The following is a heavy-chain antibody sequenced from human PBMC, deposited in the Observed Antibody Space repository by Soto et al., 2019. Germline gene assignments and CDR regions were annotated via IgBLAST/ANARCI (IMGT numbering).Heavy chain of an antibody. D-gene: IGHD2-2*01. CDR3: ARLLAMSWCDP. J-gene: IGHJ5*02. CDR1: GGSISGYY. V-gene: IGHV4-59*01. Sequence: SETLSLTCTVSGGSISGYYWTWIRQPPGKGLEWIGYIYYSGSTNYNPSLKSRVTISVDTSKIQLSLKLRSVTAADTAVYYCARLLAMSWCDPWGQGIWSQSP. CDR2: IYYSGST.